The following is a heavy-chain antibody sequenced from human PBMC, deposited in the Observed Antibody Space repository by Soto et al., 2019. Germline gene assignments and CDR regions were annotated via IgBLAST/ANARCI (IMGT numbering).Heavy chain of an antibody. Sequence: ASVKASCKVSRDTLTELSIHWVRQAPEKGLEWMGGFDPEDGTANYAQKFQGRVTITADESTSTAYMELSSLTSEDTDVYYCARGLLLAVAGTNPIFDYWGQGTLVTVSS. CDR1: RDTLTELS. J-gene: IGHJ4*02. V-gene: IGHV1-24*01. CDR3: ARGLLLAVAGTNPIFDY. D-gene: IGHD6-19*01. CDR2: FDPEDGTA.